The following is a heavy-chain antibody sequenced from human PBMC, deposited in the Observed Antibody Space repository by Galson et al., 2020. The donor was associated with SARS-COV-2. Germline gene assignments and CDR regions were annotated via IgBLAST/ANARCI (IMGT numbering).Heavy chain of an antibody. J-gene: IGHJ4*02. V-gene: IGHV2-5*02. CDR3: AQRGLSGGYSYDY. CDR1: GFSLSASGMG. CDR2: IYWDDDK. D-gene: IGHD3-10*01. Sequence: SGPTLVKPTQTLTLTCTFSGFSLSASGMGVGWIRRPPGKALEWLALIYWDDDKRYSPSLKNRLTIAKDTSKNQVVLTLTNVDPVDTATYYCAQRGLSGGYSYDYWGQGTLVTVSS.